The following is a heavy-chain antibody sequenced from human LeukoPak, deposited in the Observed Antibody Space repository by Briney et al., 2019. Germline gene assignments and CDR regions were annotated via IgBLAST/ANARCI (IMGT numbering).Heavy chain of an antibody. D-gene: IGHD6-13*01. CDR3: VRDRAAAGGWLDP. CDR2: VYYNGNN. V-gene: IGHV4-59*01. CDR1: GGSISTYF. J-gene: IGHJ5*02. Sequence: PSETLSLTCTVSGGSISTYFWNWIRQPPGKGLEWIGYVYYNGNNNYNPSLKSRLTISVDTSKNQFSLKLTSVTAADTAVYYCVRDRAAAGGWLDPWGQGALVTVSS.